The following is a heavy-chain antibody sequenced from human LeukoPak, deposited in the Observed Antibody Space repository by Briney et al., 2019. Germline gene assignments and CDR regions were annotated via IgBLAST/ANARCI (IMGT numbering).Heavy chain of an antibody. Sequence: SGGSLRLSCAASGFTFSSYGMHWVHQAPGKGLEWVAVIWYDGSNKYYADSVKGRFTISRDNSKNTLYLQMNSLRAEDTAVYYCARARGYSYGFDYWGQGTLVTVSS. CDR1: GFTFSSYG. D-gene: IGHD5-18*01. J-gene: IGHJ4*02. CDR3: ARARGYSYGFDY. CDR2: IWYDGSNK. V-gene: IGHV3-33*01.